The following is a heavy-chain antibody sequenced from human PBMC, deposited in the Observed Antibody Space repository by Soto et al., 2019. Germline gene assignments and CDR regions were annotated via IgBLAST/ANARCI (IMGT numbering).Heavy chain of an antibody. Sequence: QVQLVQSGAEVKKPGAPMKVSCKASGYAFTSYHINWVRQAPGQGLEWMGIINTSGGGTTYAQKYRGRVTMTMDTSSSTVCMELSCLRSEDTAVYFCAREVVVAIDDNPFYGMDVWGQGTTVTVSS. J-gene: IGHJ6*02. CDR3: AREVVVAIDDNPFYGMDV. CDR1: GYAFTSYH. D-gene: IGHD2-15*01. V-gene: IGHV1-46*01. CDR2: INTSGGGT.